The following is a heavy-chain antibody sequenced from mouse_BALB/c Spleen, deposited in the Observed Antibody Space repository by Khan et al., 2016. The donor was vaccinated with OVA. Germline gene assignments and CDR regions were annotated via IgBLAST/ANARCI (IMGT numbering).Heavy chain of an antibody. J-gene: IGHJ3*01. CDR1: GFNIKDYY. V-gene: IGHV14-1*02. CDR3: TSDGYSPGFAY. D-gene: IGHD2-3*01. CDR2: IDPENGNT. Sequence: EVQLQESGAELVRPGALVKLSCKASGFNIKDYYIHWVKQRPEQGLEWIGGIDPENGNTIYDPKFQGKASITADTSSNTAYLQLSSLTSEDTAVYYCTSDGYSPGFAYGGQGNLVTVSA.